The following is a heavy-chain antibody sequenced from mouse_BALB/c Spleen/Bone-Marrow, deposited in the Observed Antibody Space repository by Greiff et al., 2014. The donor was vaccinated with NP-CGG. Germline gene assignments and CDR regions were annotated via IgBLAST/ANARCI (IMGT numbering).Heavy chain of an antibody. J-gene: IGHJ2*01. CDR1: GFNIKDTY. Sequence: VQLQQSGAELVKPGASVKLSCTASGFNIKDTYMHWVKQRPEQGLEWIGRIDPANGNTKYDPKFQGKATITADTSSNTAYLQLISRTSDENAVYYCSRSLDGFSGTFDYWGQGTTLTVSS. CDR3: SRSLDGFSGTFDY. CDR2: IDPANGNT. D-gene: IGHD2-14*01. V-gene: IGHV14-3*02.